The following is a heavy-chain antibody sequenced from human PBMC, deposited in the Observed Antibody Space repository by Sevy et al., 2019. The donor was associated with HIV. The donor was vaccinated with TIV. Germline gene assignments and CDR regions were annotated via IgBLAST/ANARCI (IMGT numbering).Heavy chain of an antibody. CDR1: GGSFSGYS. V-gene: IGHV4-34*01. D-gene: IGHD3-3*01. CDR2: VNHSGST. CDR3: ARGGDGVVPSPIIGLGPWTKYWYFDL. Sequence: SETLSLTCAVSGGSFSGYSWDWIRRPPGKGLEWIGEVNHSGSTNYNPSLKSRVTISVDTSKNQVSLKLNFVTAADTAVYYCARGGDGVVPSPIIGLGPWTKYWYFDLWGRGTLVTVSS. J-gene: IGHJ2*01.